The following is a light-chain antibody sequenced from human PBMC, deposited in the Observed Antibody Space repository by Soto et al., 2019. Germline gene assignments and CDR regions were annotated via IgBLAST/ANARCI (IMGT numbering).Light chain of an antibody. Sequence: EIVLTQSPATLSLSPGERATLSCRASQSVSSHLAWYQQKPGQPPRLLIFDASHRATGIPARFSGSGSGTDFTLTISSLEPEDFAVYYCQQRSNWPPMYTFGQGTKLEI. V-gene: IGKV3-11*01. CDR1: QSVSSH. CDR2: DAS. J-gene: IGKJ2*01. CDR3: QQRSNWPPMYT.